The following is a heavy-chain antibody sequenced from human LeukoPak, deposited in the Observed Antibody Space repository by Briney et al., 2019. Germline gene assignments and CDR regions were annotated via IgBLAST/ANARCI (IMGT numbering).Heavy chain of an antibody. CDR2: ISAYNGNT. J-gene: IGHJ4*02. CDR1: GYTFTSYG. Sequence: ASVKVSCKASGYTFTSYGISWVRQAPGQGLEWMGWISAYNGNTNYAQKLQGRVTMTTDTSTSTVYMELSSLRSEDTAVYYCARVWGSTNYFDYWGQGTLVTVSS. D-gene: IGHD2/OR15-2a*01. V-gene: IGHV1-18*01. CDR3: ARVWGSTNYFDY.